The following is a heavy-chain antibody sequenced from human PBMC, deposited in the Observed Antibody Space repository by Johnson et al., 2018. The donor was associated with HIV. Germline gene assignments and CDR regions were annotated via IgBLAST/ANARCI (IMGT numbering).Heavy chain of an antibody. V-gene: IGHV3-30*18. J-gene: IGHJ3*02. CDR3: AKDRTMIVGDDAFDI. Sequence: VQLVESGGGLVQPGGSLRLSCSASGFSVSSNYMTWVRQAPGKGLEWVAVISYDGSNKYYAESVKGRFTISRDNSKNTLYLQMNSPRAEDTAVYYCAKDRTMIVGDDAFDIWGQGTMVTVSS. CDR1: GFSVSSNY. CDR2: ISYDGSNK. D-gene: IGHD3-22*01.